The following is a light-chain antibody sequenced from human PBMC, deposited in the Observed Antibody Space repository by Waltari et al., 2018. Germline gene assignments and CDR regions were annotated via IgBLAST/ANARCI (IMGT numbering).Light chain of an antibody. Sequence: QAALTQPASVSGSPGQSITISCTGASGDVGGYNLVSWYQQHPGKAPKLTIYEVTKRRTGISNRFSGSKSGNTASLTISGPQAEDEADYYCASYAGSSTTLVFGGGTKLTVL. CDR2: EVT. CDR1: SGDVGGYNL. V-gene: IGLV2-23*02. CDR3: ASYAGSSTTLV. J-gene: IGLJ3*02.